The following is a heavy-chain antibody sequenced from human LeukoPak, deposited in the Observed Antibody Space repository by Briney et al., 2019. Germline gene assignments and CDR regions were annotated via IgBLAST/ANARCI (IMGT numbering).Heavy chain of an antibody. CDR1: GFTLNSYE. CDR2: ISNSGSTI. J-gene: IGHJ4*02. V-gene: IGHV3-48*03. Sequence: GGSLRLSCAVSGFTLNSYEVNWVRQAPGKGLEWVSYISNSGSTIYYADSVKGRFTISRDTAKNSLYLQMNSLRAEDTALYYCARLKGNSGWTFDCWGQGTLVTVSS. CDR3: ARLKGNSGWTFDC. D-gene: IGHD6-19*01.